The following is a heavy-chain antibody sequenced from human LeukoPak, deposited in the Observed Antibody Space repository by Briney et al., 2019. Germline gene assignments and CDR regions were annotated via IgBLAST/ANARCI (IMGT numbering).Heavy chain of an antibody. CDR1: GFTFSSYW. CDR3: ARDVWRRGYSYGYDY. J-gene: IGHJ4*02. CDR2: INSDGSST. D-gene: IGHD5-18*01. Sequence: PGGSLRLSCAASGFTFSSYWMHWVRQAPGKGLVWVSRINSDGSSTSYADSVKGRFTISRDNAKNTLYLRMNSLRAEDTAVYYCARDVWRRGYSYGYDYWGQGTLVTVSS. V-gene: IGHV3-74*01.